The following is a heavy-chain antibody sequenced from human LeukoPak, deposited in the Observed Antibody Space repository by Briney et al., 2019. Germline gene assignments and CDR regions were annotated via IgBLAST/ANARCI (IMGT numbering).Heavy chain of an antibody. D-gene: IGHD1-26*01. CDR1: GDSFSSVTDY. V-gene: IGHV4-39*07. CDR3: ARVPSVEWEPSAGYYYYMDV. CDR2: GDYSGGT. Sequence: SETLSLTCTVSGDSFSSVTDYWAWIRQPPGKGLEWIASGDYSGGTYYNPSLESRVAISADMSKNQFSLKLTSVTGADTAVYYCARVPSVEWEPSAGYYYYMDVWGKGTTVTVSS. J-gene: IGHJ6*03.